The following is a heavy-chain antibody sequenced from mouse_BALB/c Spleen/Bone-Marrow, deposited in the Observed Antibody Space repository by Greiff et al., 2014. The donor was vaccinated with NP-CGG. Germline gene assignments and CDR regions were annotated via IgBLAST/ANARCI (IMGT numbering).Heavy chain of an antibody. CDR1: GYTFTSYW. CDR3: TRGITTVVATRAMDY. D-gene: IGHD1-1*01. CDR2: IYPGNSDT. J-gene: IGHJ4*01. Sequence: EVQVVESGTVLARPGASVKMSCKASGYTFTSYWMHWVKQRPGQGLEWIGAIYPGNSDTSYNQKFKGKAKLTAVTSTSTAYMDLSSLTNEDSAVHYCTRGITTVVATRAMDYWGQGTSVTVSS. V-gene: IGHV1-5*01.